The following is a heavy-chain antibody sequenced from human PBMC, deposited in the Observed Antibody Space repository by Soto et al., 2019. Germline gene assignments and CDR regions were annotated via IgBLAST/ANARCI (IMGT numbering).Heavy chain of an antibody. V-gene: IGHV3-74*01. CDR3: ARDTSTGGSYYGMDV. CDR2: INSDGSSS. J-gene: IGHJ6*02. D-gene: IGHD3-16*01. CDR1: GFTFSSYW. Sequence: GGSLRLSCAASGFTFSSYWMHWVRQAPGKGLVWVSRINSDGSSSSYADSVKGRFTISRDNAKNTLYLQMNSLRAEDTAVYYCARDTSTGGSYYGMDVWGQGTTVTVSS.